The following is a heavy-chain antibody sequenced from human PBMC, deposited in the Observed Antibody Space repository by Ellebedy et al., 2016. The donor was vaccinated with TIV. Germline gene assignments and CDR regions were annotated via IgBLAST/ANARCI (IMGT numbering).Heavy chain of an antibody. CDR3: ARVPSYSSGYELDH. CDR1: GYTFNAYN. CDR2: INPSICST. D-gene: IGHD5-18*01. Sequence: AASVKVSCKTSGYTFNAYNIHWVRQAPGQGLEWMGIINPSICSTTYAQKFQGRVTMTRDTSTSTVYMELSSLRSEDTAVYYCARVPSYSSGYELDHWGQGTLVTVSS. V-gene: IGHV1-46*02. J-gene: IGHJ4*02.